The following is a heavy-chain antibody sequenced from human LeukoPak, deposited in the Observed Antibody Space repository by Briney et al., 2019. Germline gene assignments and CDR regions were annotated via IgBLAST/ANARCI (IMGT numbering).Heavy chain of an antibody. CDR1: GGSISGGGYY. D-gene: IGHD6-13*01. CDR3: ESENSSSWTIDY. Sequence: SSQTLSLTCTVSGGSISGGGYYWSWIRQHPGKGLEWIGYIYYSGSTYYNPSLKSRVTISVDTSKNQFSLKLSSVTAADTAVYYCESENSSSWTIDYWGQGTLVTVPS. CDR2: IYYSGST. J-gene: IGHJ4*02. V-gene: IGHV4-31*03.